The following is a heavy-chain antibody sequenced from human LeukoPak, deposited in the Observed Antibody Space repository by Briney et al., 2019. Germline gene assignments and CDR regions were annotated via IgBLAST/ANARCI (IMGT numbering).Heavy chain of an antibody. V-gene: IGHV4-34*01. Sequence: SETLSLTCAVYGGSFSGYYWSWIRQPPGKGLEWVGEINHSGSTNYNPSLKSRVTISVDTSKNQFSLKLSSVTAADTAVYYCARGRIAAAGSGSNWFDSWGQGTLVTVSS. J-gene: IGHJ5*01. CDR3: ARGRIAAAGSGSNWFDS. CDR2: INHSGST. D-gene: IGHD6-13*01. CDR1: GGSFSGYY.